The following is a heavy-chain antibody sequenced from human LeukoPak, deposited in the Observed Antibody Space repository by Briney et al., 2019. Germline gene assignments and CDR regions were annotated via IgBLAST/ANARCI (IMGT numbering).Heavy chain of an antibody. CDR3: ARSKYSSSPAAYY. Sequence: PSETLSLTCTVSGGSISSGSYYWSWIRQPAGKGLEWIGRIYTSGSTNYNPSLTSRVTISVDTSKNQFSLKLSSVTAADTAVYYCARSKYSSSPAAYYWGQGTLVTVSS. CDR1: GGSISSGSYY. CDR2: IYTSGST. J-gene: IGHJ4*02. V-gene: IGHV4-61*02. D-gene: IGHD6-6*01.